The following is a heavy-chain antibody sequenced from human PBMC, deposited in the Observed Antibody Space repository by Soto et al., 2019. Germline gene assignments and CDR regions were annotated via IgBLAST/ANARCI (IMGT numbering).Heavy chain of an antibody. CDR3: ARVGAAPQRPNWFDP. J-gene: IGHJ5*02. Sequence: QVQLVQSGAEVKKPGSSVKVSCKASGGTFSSYAISWVRQAPGQGLEWMGGIIPIFGTANYAQKFQGRVTITADKSTSTSYKELSSLRSEDTAVYYCARVGAAPQRPNWFDPWGQGTMVTVSS. CDR2: IIPIFGTA. CDR1: GGTFSSYA. V-gene: IGHV1-69*06. D-gene: IGHD6-6*01.